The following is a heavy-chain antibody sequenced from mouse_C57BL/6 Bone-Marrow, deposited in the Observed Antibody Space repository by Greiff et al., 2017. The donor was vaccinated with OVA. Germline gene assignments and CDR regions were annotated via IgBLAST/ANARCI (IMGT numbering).Heavy chain of an antibody. CDR2: IYPRSGNT. V-gene: IGHV1-81*01. D-gene: IGHD2-3*01. Sequence: VQLQQSGAELARPGASVKLSCKASGYTFTSYGISWVKQRTGQGLEWIGEIYPRSGNTYYNEKFKGKATLTADKSSSTAYMELRSLTSEDSAVYFGARSYDGYPYYAMDYWGQGTSVTVSS. CDR3: ARSYDGYPYYAMDY. CDR1: GYTFTSYG. J-gene: IGHJ4*01.